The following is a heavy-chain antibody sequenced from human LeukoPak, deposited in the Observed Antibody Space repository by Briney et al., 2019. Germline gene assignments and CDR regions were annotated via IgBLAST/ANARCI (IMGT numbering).Heavy chain of an antibody. V-gene: IGHV3-30*18. CDR2: ISYDGSNK. J-gene: IGHJ4*02. CDR1: GFTFSSYG. CDR3: AKDLHAFYDSSGYFDY. D-gene: IGHD3-22*01. Sequence: PGGSLRLSRAASGFTFSSYGMYWVRQAPGKGLEWVAVISYDGSNKYYAESVKGRFTISRDNSKNTLYLQMNSLRAEDTAVYYCAKDLHAFYDSSGYFDYWGQGTLVTVSS.